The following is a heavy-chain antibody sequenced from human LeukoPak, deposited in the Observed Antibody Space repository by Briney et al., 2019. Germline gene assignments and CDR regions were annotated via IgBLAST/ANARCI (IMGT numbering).Heavy chain of an antibody. Sequence: GGSLRLSCAASGFTFSSYWMSWVRQAPGKGLEWVANIKQDGSEKYYVDSVKGRFTISRDNAKNSLYLQMNSLRAEDTAVYYCARVYSSSWYYYYYYMDVWGKGTTVTISS. CDR3: ARVYSSSWYYYYYYMDV. D-gene: IGHD6-13*01. CDR2: IKQDGSEK. CDR1: GFTFSSYW. J-gene: IGHJ6*03. V-gene: IGHV3-7*01.